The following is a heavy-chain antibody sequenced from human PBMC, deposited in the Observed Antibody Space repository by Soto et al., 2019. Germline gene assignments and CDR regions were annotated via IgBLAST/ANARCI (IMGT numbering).Heavy chain of an antibody. CDR2: LGGNGFTT. CDR3: AKALRPSLNFFYYMDV. J-gene: IGHJ6*03. CDR1: GFTFGSYA. V-gene: IGHV3-23*01. D-gene: IGHD2-2*01. Sequence: EVQLLESGGGLVQPGGSLRLSCVVSGFTFGSYAMSWVRQAPEKGPEWVAILGGNGFTTYYADSVKGRFTNSGDKSKSTLFLQMSSLRADDTGVYYCAKALRPSLNFFYYMDVWGRGTSVTVSS.